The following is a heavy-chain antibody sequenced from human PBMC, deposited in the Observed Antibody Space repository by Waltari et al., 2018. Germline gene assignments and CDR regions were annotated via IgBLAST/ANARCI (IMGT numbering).Heavy chain of an antibody. V-gene: IGHV4-59*01. J-gene: IGHJ4*02. CDR1: GGSISSSY. D-gene: IGHD6-6*01. CDR3: AREYSSSSPFDY. Sequence: QVQLQESGPGLVKPSETLSLTCTVSGGSISSSYWSWIRQPPGKGMEGIGYIYYSGSTNYNPSPKSRVTISVDTSKNQFSLKLSFVTAADTAVYYCAREYSSSSPFDYWGQGTLVTVSS. CDR2: IYYSGST.